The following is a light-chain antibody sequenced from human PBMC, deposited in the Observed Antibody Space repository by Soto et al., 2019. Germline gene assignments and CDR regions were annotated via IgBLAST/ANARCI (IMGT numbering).Light chain of an antibody. Sequence: ETVMTQSPATLSVSPGERATLSCRASQSVTENLAGYQQKPGQAPRLLIYGASTRATGIPARFSGSGSGTEFTLTISSLQSEDFAVYYCQQYNDWPPYTFGQGTKLEIK. CDR3: QQYNDWPPYT. J-gene: IGKJ2*01. V-gene: IGKV3-15*01. CDR2: GAS. CDR1: QSVTEN.